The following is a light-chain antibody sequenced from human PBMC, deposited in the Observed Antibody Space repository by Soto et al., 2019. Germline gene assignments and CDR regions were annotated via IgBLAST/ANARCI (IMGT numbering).Light chain of an antibody. CDR2: DAS. CDR3: QQSYSTPFT. CDR1: QSITRY. J-gene: IGKJ3*01. V-gene: IGKV1-39*01. Sequence: DIQMTQSPSSLSASVGDRVNITCRASQSITRYLTWYQQKPGKAPKLLMYDASSLQRGVPPRFSGSRSGTDFTLTISSLQPEDFATYYSQQSYSTPFTFGPGTTVDIK.